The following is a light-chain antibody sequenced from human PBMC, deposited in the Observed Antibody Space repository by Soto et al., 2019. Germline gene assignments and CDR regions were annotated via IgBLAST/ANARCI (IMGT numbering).Light chain of an antibody. CDR3: QSYDSSLSVV. V-gene: IGLV1-40*01. CDR2: ANS. CDR1: SSNIGAGYD. J-gene: IGLJ2*01. Sequence: QAVVTQPPSVSGAPGQRVTISCTGSSSNIGAGYDVHWYQQLPGTAPKLLIYANSNRPSGVPDRFSGSKPGTSASLAITGLQAEDEADYYCQSYDSSLSVVFGGGTKLTVL.